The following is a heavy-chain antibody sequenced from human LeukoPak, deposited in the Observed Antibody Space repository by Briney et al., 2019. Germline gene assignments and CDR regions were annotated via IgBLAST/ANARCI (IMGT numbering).Heavy chain of an antibody. CDR2: IYYSGST. V-gene: IGHV4-59*08. D-gene: IGHD3-10*01. CDR3: ARLGRITMIRGTSDYYHSMDV. CDR1: GGSISGYY. J-gene: IGHJ6*02. Sequence: SETLSLTCTVSGGSISGYYWSWIRQPPGKGLEWIGYIYYSGSTNYNPSLKSRVTMSVDMSKNQFSLKLSSLTAADTAVYYCARLGRITMIRGTSDYYHSMDVWGQGTTVTVSS.